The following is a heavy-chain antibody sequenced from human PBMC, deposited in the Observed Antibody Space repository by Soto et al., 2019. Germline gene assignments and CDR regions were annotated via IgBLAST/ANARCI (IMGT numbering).Heavy chain of an antibody. CDR2: IIPILGIA. V-gene: IGHV1-69*02. D-gene: IGHD2-2*02. J-gene: IGHJ4*02. CDR1: GGTFSSYT. Sequence: QVQLVQSGAEVKKPGSSVKVSCKASGGTFSSYTISWVRQAPGQGLEWMGRIIPILGIANYAQKFQGRVTITADKTTSTAYMELSSLRSEDTAVYYCASEYCSSTSCYRDYWGQGTLVTVSS. CDR3: ASEYCSSTSCYRDY.